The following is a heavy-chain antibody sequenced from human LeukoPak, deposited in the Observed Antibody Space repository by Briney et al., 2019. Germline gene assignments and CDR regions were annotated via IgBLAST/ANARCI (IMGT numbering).Heavy chain of an antibody. CDR1: GFTFSSYA. Sequence: SGGSLRLSCAASGFTFSSYATSWVRQAPGKGLEWVSAISGSGGSTYYADSVKGRFTISRDNSKNTLYLQMNSLRAEDTAVYYCAKNSESGSYSHFDYWGQGTLVTVSA. D-gene: IGHD1-26*01. V-gene: IGHV3-23*01. J-gene: IGHJ4*02. CDR3: AKNSESGSYSHFDY. CDR2: ISGSGGST.